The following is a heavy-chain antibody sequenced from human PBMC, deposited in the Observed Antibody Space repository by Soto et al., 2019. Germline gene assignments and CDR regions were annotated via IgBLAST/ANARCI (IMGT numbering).Heavy chain of an antibody. CDR3: SRGILV. CDR2: ISYGGST. Sequence: QGQLQESGPGLVKPSQTLSLTCTVSGGSINSGGYCWSWIRQHPGKGLDWIGCISYGGSTSYNPSLTSRVTISVATYKNQFSLKLTSVTAADTAVYYCSRGILVWGQGALITVSS. CDR1: GGSINSGGYC. V-gene: IGHV4-31*03. D-gene: IGHD5-18*01. J-gene: IGHJ4*02.